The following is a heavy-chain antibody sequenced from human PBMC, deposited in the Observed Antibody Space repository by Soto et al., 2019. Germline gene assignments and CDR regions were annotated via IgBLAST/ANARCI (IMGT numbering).Heavy chain of an antibody. CDR2: IYYSGST. CDR1: GGSISSSSDY. J-gene: IGHJ6*02. Sequence: SETLSLTCTVSGGSISSSSDYGGWIRQPPGKGLEWIGSIYYSGSTYYNPSLKSRVTISVDTSKNQFSLKLSSVTAADTAVYYCARPSDDYYYYGMDVWGQGTTVTVSS. V-gene: IGHV4-39*01. CDR3: ARPSDDYYYYGMDV.